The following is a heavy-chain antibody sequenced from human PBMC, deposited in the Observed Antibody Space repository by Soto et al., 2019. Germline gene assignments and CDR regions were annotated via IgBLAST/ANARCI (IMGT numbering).Heavy chain of an antibody. CDR2: INAGNGNT. V-gene: IGHV1-3*05. Sequence: QVQLVQSGAEEKKPGASVKVSCKASGYTFTSYAMHWVRQAPGQRLEWMGWINAGNGNTKYSQKFQGRVTITRDTSASTDYMELSSLRSEDTAVYYCARSIVVVTALDSWGQGTLVTVSS. D-gene: IGHD2-21*02. CDR3: ARSIVVVTALDS. CDR1: GYTFTSYA. J-gene: IGHJ4*02.